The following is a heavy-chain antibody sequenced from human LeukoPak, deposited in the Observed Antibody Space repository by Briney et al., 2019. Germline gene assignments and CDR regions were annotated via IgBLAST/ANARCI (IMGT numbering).Heavy chain of an antibody. J-gene: IGHJ3*02. D-gene: IGHD3-22*01. CDR2: IYTSGST. CDR1: GGSISSYY. CDR3: ARTQREYYYDSSGAIDAFDI. Sequence: NPSETLSLTCTVSGGSISSYYWSWIRQPAGKGLEWIGRIYTSGSTNYNPSLKSRVTMSVDTSKNQFSLKLSSVTAADTAVYYCARTQREYYYDSSGAIDAFDIWGQGTMVTVSS. V-gene: IGHV4-4*07.